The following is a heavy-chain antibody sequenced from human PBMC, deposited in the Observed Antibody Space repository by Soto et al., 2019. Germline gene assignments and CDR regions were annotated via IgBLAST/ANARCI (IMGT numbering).Heavy chain of an antibody. CDR1: GGSISSGGYY. Sequence: PSETLSLTCTVSGGSISSGGYYWSWTRQHPGKGLEWIGYIYYSGSTYYNPSLKSRVTISVDTSKNQFSLKLSSVTAADTAVYYCARNPLIPAASDYYYYYMDVWGKGTTVTVSS. CDR2: IYYSGST. D-gene: IGHD2-2*01. CDR3: ARNPLIPAASDYYYYYMDV. J-gene: IGHJ6*03. V-gene: IGHV4-31*03.